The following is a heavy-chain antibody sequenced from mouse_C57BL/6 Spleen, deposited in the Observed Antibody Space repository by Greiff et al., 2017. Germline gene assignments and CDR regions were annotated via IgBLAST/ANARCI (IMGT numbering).Heavy chain of an antibody. CDR1: GFNIKDYY. CDR2: IDPEDGET. CDR3: ARTALYAMDY. Sequence: VQLQQSGAELVKPGASVKLSCTASGFNIKDYYMHWVKQRTEQGLERIGRIDPEDGETKYAPTFQGKATITADTSSNTAYLQLSSLTSEDTAVYYCARTALYAMDYWGQGTSVTVSS. J-gene: IGHJ4*01. V-gene: IGHV14-2*01.